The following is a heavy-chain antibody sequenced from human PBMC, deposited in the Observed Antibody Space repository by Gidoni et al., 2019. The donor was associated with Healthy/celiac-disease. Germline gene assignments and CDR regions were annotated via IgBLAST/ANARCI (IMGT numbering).Heavy chain of an antibody. D-gene: IGHD3-10*01. V-gene: IGHV3-30-3*01. CDR2: ISYDGSNK. J-gene: IGHJ6*02. Sequence: QVQLVASGGGVVQPGRSLRLSCAASGFTFSSYAMHWVRQAPGKGLEWVAVISYDGSNKYYADSVKGRFTISRDNSKNTLYLQMNSLRAEDTAVYYCARDKGSGHRYYYYGMDVWGQGTTVTVSS. CDR3: ARDKGSGHRYYYYGMDV. CDR1: GFTFSSYA.